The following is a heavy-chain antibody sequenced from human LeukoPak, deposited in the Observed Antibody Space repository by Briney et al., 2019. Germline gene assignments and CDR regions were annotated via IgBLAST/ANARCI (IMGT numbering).Heavy chain of an antibody. CDR3: ATGIAVADPFDY. V-gene: IGHV6-1*01. D-gene: IGHD6-19*01. Sequence: SQTLSLTCAISGDSVSSKSAAWNWIRQSPSRGLEWLGRTYYTSQWHNDFAVSVKSRITINPDTSKNQFSLQLNSVTPEDTAVYYCATGIAVADPFDYWGQGTLVTVSS. CDR1: GDSVSSKSAA. CDR2: TYYTSQWHN. J-gene: IGHJ4*02.